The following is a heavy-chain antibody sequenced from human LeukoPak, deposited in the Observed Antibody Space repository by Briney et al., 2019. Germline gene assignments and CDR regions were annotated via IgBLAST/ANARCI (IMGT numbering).Heavy chain of an antibody. CDR1: GGSISSYY. Sequence: SETLSLTCTVSGGSISSYYWSWIRQPPGKGLEWIGEINHSGSTNYNPSLKSRVTISVDTSKNQFSLKLSSVTAADTAVYYCARGRPQYYDYVWGSYRSLFDYWGQGTLVTVSS. CDR3: ARGRPQYYDYVWGSYRSLFDY. V-gene: IGHV4-34*01. J-gene: IGHJ4*02. D-gene: IGHD3-16*02. CDR2: INHSGST.